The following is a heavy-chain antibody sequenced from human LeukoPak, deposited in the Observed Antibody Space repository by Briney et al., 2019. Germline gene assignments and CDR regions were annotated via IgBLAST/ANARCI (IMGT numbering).Heavy chain of an antibody. CDR3: ARDSSGYQ. CDR2: IKEDGSEK. CDR1: GFTFSTYW. Sequence: GGSLRLSCAASGFTFSTYWMSWVRQAPGKGLEWVANIKEDGSEKYYGDSVKGRFTVSRDNAKNSLYLQMNSLRAEDTAVYYCARDSSGYQWGQGTLVTVSS. D-gene: IGHD3-22*01. V-gene: IGHV3-7*01. J-gene: IGHJ4*02.